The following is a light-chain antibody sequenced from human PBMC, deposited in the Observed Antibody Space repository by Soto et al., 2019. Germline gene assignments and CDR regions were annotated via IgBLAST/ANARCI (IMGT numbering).Light chain of an antibody. CDR1: QSVSSSY. Sequence: ETVLTQSPGTLSLSPGERATLSCGASQSVSSSYLAWYQQKPGQAPRLLIFGASSRATGFPDRFSGSGSGTDFTLTISRLEPEDFAVYYCQQYGSSPWTFGQGTKVDIK. CDR3: QQYGSSPWT. J-gene: IGKJ1*01. CDR2: GAS. V-gene: IGKV3-20*01.